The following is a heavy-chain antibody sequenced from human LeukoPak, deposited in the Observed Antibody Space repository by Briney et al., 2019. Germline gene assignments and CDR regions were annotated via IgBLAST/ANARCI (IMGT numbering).Heavy chain of an antibody. Sequence: VASVKVSCKASGYTFTSYGISWMRQAPGQGLEWMGWISAYNGNTNYAQKLQGRVTMTTDTSTSTAYMELRSLRSDDTAVYYCARAWGHSSGWYRNRGFYYWGQGTLVTVSS. V-gene: IGHV1-18*01. CDR1: GYTFTSYG. D-gene: IGHD6-19*01. CDR3: ARAWGHSSGWYRNRGFYY. CDR2: ISAYNGNT. J-gene: IGHJ4*02.